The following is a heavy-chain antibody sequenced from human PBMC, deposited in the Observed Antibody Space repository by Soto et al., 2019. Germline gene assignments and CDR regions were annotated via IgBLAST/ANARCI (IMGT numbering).Heavy chain of an antibody. CDR3: ARGRSLFDIVVVPAAIIEIWFDP. D-gene: IGHD2-2*02. J-gene: IGHJ5*02. Sequence: SETLSLTCAVYGGSFSGYYWSWIRQPPGKGLEWIGEINHSGSTNYNPSLKSRVTISVDTSKNQFSLKLSSVTAADTAVYYCARGRSLFDIVVVPAAIIEIWFDPWGQGTLVTVSS. CDR2: INHSGST. V-gene: IGHV4-34*01. CDR1: GGSFSGYY.